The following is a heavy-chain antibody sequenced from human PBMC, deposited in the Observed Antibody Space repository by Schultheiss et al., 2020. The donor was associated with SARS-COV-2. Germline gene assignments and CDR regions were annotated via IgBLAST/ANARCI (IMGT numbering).Heavy chain of an antibody. D-gene: IGHD2-15*01. CDR1: GFTFSSYW. J-gene: IGHJ4*02. Sequence: GGSLRLSCAASGFTFSSYWMSWVRQAPGKGLEWVSGISWNSGSIGYADSVKGRFTISRDNSKNTLYLQMNSLRAEDTAVYYCAREWAYCSGGSCYLDYWGQGTLVTVSS. CDR2: ISWNSGSI. CDR3: AREWAYCSGGSCYLDY. V-gene: IGHV3-23*01.